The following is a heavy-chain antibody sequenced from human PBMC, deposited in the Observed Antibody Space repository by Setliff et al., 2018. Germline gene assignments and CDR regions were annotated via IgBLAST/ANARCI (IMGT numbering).Heavy chain of an antibody. D-gene: IGHD3-10*01. CDR1: GFTFGSYW. V-gene: IGHV3-7*01. Sequence: PGESLKISCAASGFTFGSYWMTWVRQAPEKGLEWVANIHQDGSERHYVDSVKGRFTISRDNAKNSLYLQMNSLRAEDTAVYYCVRDWASGDDHWGRGTLVTVSS. CDR3: VRDWASGDDH. J-gene: IGHJ4*02. CDR2: IHQDGSER.